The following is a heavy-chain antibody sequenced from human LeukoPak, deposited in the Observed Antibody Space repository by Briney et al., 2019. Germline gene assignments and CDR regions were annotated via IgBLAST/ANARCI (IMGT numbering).Heavy chain of an antibody. J-gene: IGHJ4*02. CDR2: INQDGSER. Sequence: GGSLRLSCTASGFTLSSYWMIWVRQAPGKGLECVANINQDGSERYYVDSVKGRFTISRENAKNLLYLQMSSLRAEDTAVYYCARFPSYWGYSGYDSLWGQGTLVTVSS. V-gene: IGHV3-7*01. D-gene: IGHD5-12*01. CDR3: ARFPSYWGYSGYDSL. CDR1: GFTLSSYW.